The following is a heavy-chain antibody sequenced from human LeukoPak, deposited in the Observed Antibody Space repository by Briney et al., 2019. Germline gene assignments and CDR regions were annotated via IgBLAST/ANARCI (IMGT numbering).Heavy chain of an antibody. J-gene: IGHJ4*02. D-gene: IGHD6-13*01. CDR3: ARDRVIAAADY. CDR1: GFTFSTYW. Sequence: GGSLRLSCAASGFTFSTYWMSWVRRPPGKGLEWVANIKQDGSEKYYVDSVKGRFTISRDNAKNSLYLQMNSLRAEDTAVYYCARDRVIAAADYWGQGTLVTVSS. V-gene: IGHV3-7*01. CDR2: IKQDGSEK.